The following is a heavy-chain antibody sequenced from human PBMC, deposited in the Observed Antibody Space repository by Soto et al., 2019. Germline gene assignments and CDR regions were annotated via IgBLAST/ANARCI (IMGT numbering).Heavy chain of an antibody. V-gene: IGHV4-59*01. CDR3: ARVGSPMVRGNGPTFDY. CDR2: IYYSGST. CDR1: GGSISSYY. Sequence: QVQLQESGPGLVKPSETLSLTCTVSGGSISSYYWSWIRQPPGKGLEWIGYIYYSGSTNYNPSLKSRVTISVDTSKNQFSLKLSSVTAADTAVYYCARVGSPMVRGNGPTFDYWGQGTLVTVSS. D-gene: IGHD3-10*01. J-gene: IGHJ4*02.